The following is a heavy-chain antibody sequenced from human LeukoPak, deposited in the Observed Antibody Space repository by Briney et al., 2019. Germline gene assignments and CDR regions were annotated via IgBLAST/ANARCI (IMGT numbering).Heavy chain of an antibody. J-gene: IGHJ6*02. Sequence: GGSLRLSCAASGFTFRSYWMSWVRQVPGKGLEWVSAISGSGGSTYYADSVKGRFTISRDNSKNTLYLQMNSLRAEDTAVYYCAKDRRSSGWRRLYYYYYGMDVWGQGTTVTVFS. CDR2: ISGSGGST. CDR1: GFTFRSYW. D-gene: IGHD6-19*01. CDR3: AKDRRSSGWRRLYYYYYGMDV. V-gene: IGHV3-23*01.